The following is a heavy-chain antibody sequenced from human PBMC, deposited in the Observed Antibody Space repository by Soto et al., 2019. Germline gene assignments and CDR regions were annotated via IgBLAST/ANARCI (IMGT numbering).Heavy chain of an antibody. J-gene: IGHJ6*03. V-gene: IGHV4-39*01. Sequence: SETLSLTCTVSGGSISSSSYYWGWIRQPPGKGLEWIGSIYYSGSTYYNPSLKSRVTISVDTSKNQFSLKLSSVTAADTAVYYCASPYYDFWSGYSTNMDVWGKGTTVTVSS. D-gene: IGHD3-3*01. CDR1: GGSISSSSYY. CDR2: IYYSGST. CDR3: ASPYYDFWSGYSTNMDV.